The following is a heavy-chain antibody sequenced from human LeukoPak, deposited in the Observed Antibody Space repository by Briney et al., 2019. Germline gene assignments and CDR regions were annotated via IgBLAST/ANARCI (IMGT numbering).Heavy chain of an antibody. CDR1: GYTFTGYY. CDR3: ARAHSSGYYYDAFDI. CDR2: INPNSGGT. V-gene: IGHV1-2*02. D-gene: IGHD3-22*01. J-gene: IGHJ3*02. Sequence: ASVRVSCKASGYTFTGYYMHWVRQAPGQGLEWMGWINPNSGGTNYAQKFQGRVTMTRDTSISTAYMELSRLRSDDTAVYYCARAHSSGYYYDAFDIWGQGTMVTVSS.